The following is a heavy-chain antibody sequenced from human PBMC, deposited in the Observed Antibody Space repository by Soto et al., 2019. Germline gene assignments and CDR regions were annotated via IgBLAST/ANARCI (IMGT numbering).Heavy chain of an antibody. CDR1: GLGFLRYA. CDR2: ITNGGANT. V-gene: IGHV3-23*04. J-gene: IGHJ4*02. CDR3: AKGCAAGSPYYFDS. D-gene: IGHD6-13*01. Sequence: EVQLVESGGGLVQPGGALRLSCSASGLGFLRYAMSWVRQTPGKRLEWVSAITNGGANTYHGDSVKGRFTIPRDKSKNTLLLRMNSLRPDDTAVYYCAKGCAAGSPYYFDSWGRGTLVTVSS.